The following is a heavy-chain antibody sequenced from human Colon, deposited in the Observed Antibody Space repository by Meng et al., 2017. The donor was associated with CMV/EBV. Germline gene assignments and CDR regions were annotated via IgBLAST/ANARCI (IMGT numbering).Heavy chain of an antibody. V-gene: IGHV4-39*07. Sequence: QLQLQELGPGLVKTSETLSLTCPVSGGSISSSTYYWGWIRQTPGKGLEWIGNIYYSGYTYYNPSLKSRLTISVDTSKNQFSLKLTSVTAADTAVYYCATDYGDYYFDRWGQGTLVTVSS. CDR2: IYYSGYT. D-gene: IGHD4-17*01. CDR3: ATDYGDYYFDR. J-gene: IGHJ4*02. CDR1: GGSISSSTYY.